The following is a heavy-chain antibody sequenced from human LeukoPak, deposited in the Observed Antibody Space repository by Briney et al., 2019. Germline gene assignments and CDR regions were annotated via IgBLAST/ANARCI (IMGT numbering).Heavy chain of an antibody. D-gene: IGHD2-2*02. J-gene: IGHJ4*02. CDR1: GFTFSSYA. Sequence: GGSLRLSCAASGFTFSSYAMSWVRQAPGKGLEWVSAISGSGGSTYYADSVKGRFTISRDNSKNTLYLQMNSLRAEDTAVYYCVRYCSSTSCYKEGADYWGQGTLVTVSS. CDR3: VRYCSSTSCYKEGADY. CDR2: ISGSGGST. V-gene: IGHV3-23*01.